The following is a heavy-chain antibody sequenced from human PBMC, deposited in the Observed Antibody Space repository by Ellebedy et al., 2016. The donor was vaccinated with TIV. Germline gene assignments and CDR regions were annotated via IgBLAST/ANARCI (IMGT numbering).Heavy chain of an antibody. J-gene: IGHJ6*02. D-gene: IGHD3-10*01. CDR3: ARLQVRGVNMGAAHFYGMDV. V-gene: IGHV1-46*01. CDR2: INPSGGGT. CDR1: GYTFSNYY. Sequence: ASVKVSCXASGYTFSNYYMHWVRQSPGQGLEWMGVINPSGGGTSYAEKFQDRVTMTRDMSTSTVYMDLSSLRSDDTALYYCARLQVRGVNMGAAHFYGMDVWGQGTTVTVSS.